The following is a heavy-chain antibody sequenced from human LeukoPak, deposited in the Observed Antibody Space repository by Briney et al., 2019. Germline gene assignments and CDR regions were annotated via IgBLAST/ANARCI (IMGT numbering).Heavy chain of an antibody. Sequence: ASVKVSCKASLGTLRSYAISWVRQAPGQGLEWMGRIIPILGISNYAQKFQGRVTISADKSTSTAYMELRNMRSENTAVYYCARDLGSLRPDWGQGTLVTVSS. CDR2: IIPILGIS. CDR1: LGTLRSYA. J-gene: IGHJ4*02. CDR3: ARDLGSLRPD. D-gene: IGHD7-27*01. V-gene: IGHV1-69*10.